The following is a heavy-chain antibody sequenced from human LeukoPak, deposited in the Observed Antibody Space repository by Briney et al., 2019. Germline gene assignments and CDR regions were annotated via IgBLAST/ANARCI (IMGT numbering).Heavy chain of an antibody. CDR3: ASRTYYYGSGNRIFDY. CDR2: IYYSGST. J-gene: IGHJ4*02. V-gene: IGHV4-30-4*01. CDR1: GGSISSGDYY. Sequence: PSQTLSLTCTVSGGSISSGDYYWSWIRQPPGKGLEWIGYIYYSGSTYYNPSLKRRVTISVDTSKNQFSLKLSSVTAADTAVYYCASRTYYYGSGNRIFDYWGQGTLVTVSS. D-gene: IGHD3-10*01.